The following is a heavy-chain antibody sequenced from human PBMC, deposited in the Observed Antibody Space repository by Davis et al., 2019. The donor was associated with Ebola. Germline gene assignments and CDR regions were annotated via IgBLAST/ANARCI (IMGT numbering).Heavy chain of an antibody. Sequence: GESLKIPCAASGFTFSSYWMSWVREAPGKGLEWVAVISYDGSNKYYADSVKGRFTISRDNSKNTLYLQMNSLRAEDTAVYYCARDRDGRYYYYYYMDVWGKGTTVTVSS. CDR2: ISYDGSNK. CDR3: ARDRDGRYYYYYYMDV. V-gene: IGHV3-30-3*01. CDR1: GFTFSSYW. J-gene: IGHJ6*03. D-gene: IGHD5-24*01.